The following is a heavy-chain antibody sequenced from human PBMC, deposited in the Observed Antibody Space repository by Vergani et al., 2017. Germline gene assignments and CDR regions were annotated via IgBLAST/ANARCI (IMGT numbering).Heavy chain of an antibody. J-gene: IGHJ6*03. CDR2: INPNSGGT. CDR1: GYTFTGYY. D-gene: IGHD6-19*01. CDR3: ARVVAVAGQYYYYYMDV. V-gene: IGHV1-2*02. Sequence: QVQLVQSGAEVKKPGASVKVSCKASGYTFTGYYMHWVRQAPGQGLGWMGWINPNSGGTNYAQKFQGRVTMTRDTSISTAYMELSRLRSDDTAVYYCARVVAVAGQYYYYYMDVWGKGTTVTVSS.